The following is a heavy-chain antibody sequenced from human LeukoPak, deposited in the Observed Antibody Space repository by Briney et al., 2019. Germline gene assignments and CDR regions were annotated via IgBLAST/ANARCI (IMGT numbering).Heavy chain of an antibody. J-gene: IGHJ4*02. Sequence: GGSLRLSCAASGFTFSSYSMNWVRQAPGKGLEWVSSISSSSSYIHYADSVKGRFTISRDNAKNSLYLQMNSLRAEDTAVYYCARDLVVPAASSDYWGQGTLVTVSS. D-gene: IGHD2-2*01. CDR3: ARDLVVPAASSDY. CDR2: ISSSSSYI. V-gene: IGHV3-21*01. CDR1: GFTFSSYS.